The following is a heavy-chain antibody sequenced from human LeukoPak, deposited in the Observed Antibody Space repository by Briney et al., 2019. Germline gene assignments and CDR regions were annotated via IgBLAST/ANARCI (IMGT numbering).Heavy chain of an antibody. CDR2: IYYSGST. D-gene: IGHD3-10*01. Sequence: SETLSLTCTVSGGSISSYYWSWIRQPPGKGLEWIGYIYYSGSTNYNPSLKSRVTISVDTSKNQFSLKLSSVTAADTAVYYCARHCGVRGVILENYFDYWGQGTLVTVSS. V-gene: IGHV4-59*08. CDR3: ARHCGVRGVILENYFDY. CDR1: GGSISSYY. J-gene: IGHJ4*02.